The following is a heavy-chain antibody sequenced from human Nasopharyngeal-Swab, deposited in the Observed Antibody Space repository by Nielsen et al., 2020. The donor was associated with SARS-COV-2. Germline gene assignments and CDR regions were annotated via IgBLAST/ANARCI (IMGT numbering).Heavy chain of an antibody. V-gene: IGHV5-10-1*01. D-gene: IGHD6-19*01. J-gene: IGHJ4*02. Sequence: VRQMPGKGLEWMGRIDPSDSYTNYSPSFQGHVTISADKSISTAYLQWSSLQASDTAMYYCARQHGTGWSNFDYWGQGTLVTVSS. CDR2: IDPSDSYT. CDR3: ARQHGTGWSNFDY.